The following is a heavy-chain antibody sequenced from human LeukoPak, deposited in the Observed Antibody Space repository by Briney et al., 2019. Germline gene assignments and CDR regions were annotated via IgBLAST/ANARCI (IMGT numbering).Heavy chain of an antibody. J-gene: IGHJ4*02. Sequence: ASVKVSRKASGYTFTSYYMHWVRQAPGQGLEWMGIINPSGGSTSYAQKFQGRVTMTRDMSTSTVYMELSSLRSEDTAVYYCASFGLSRYSGYGNFDYWGQGTLVTVSS. D-gene: IGHD5-12*01. CDR3: ASFGLSRYSGYGNFDY. V-gene: IGHV1-46*01. CDR1: GYTFTSYY. CDR2: INPSGGST.